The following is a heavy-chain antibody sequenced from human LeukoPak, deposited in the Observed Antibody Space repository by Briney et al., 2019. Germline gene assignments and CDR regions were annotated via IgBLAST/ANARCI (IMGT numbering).Heavy chain of an antibody. CDR1: VFTFSSYA. Sequence: GGSLRLSCAASVFTFSSYAMHWVRQARGKGVEGVAVISYDGSNKYYADSVKGRFTISRDNSKNTLYLQMNRLRAEDTAVYYCARAGYCSSTSCLSPFDYWGQGTLVTVSS. CDR2: ISYDGSNK. CDR3: ARAGYCSSTSCLSPFDY. V-gene: IGHV3-30*04. D-gene: IGHD2-2*01. J-gene: IGHJ4*02.